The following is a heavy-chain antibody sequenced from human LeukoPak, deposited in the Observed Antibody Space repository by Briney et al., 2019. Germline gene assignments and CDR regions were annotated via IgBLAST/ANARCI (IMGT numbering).Heavy chain of an antibody. Sequence: SETLSLTCTVSGGSISSDDYYWSWIRQPPGKGLEWIGYISYSGNTYYNPSLKSRVTISVDTSKNQFSLKLSSVTVADTAVYYCARGRKYGSESLRRLDYWGQGTLVTVSS. CDR3: ARGRKYGSESLRRLDY. CDR2: ISYSGNT. CDR1: GGSISSDDYY. D-gene: IGHD3-10*01. J-gene: IGHJ4*02. V-gene: IGHV4-30-4*01.